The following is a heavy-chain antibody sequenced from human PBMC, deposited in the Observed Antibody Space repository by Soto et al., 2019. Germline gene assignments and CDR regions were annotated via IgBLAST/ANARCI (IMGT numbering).Heavy chain of an antibody. V-gene: IGHV4-34*01. J-gene: IGHJ4*02. Sequence: SETLSLTCAVYGGSFSGYYWSWIRQPPGKGLEWIGEINHSGSTNYNRSLKSRVTISVDTSKNQFALKLSSVTAADTAVYYCAGRGSVRGVIEVPRRDSDYWGQGTLVTVSS. CDR3: AGRGSVRGVIEVPRRDSDY. CDR2: INHSGST. CDR1: GGSFSGYY. D-gene: IGHD3-10*01.